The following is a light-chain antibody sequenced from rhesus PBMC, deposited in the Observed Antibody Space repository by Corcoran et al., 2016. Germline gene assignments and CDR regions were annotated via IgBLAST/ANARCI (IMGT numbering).Light chain of an antibody. Sequence: QAAPTQSPSVSGSPGQSVTISCTGTISDIGGYNRVSWYQQLPGKAPKLIIFEVSKRPSGVSDRFSASKSANTASLTISGLQAEYEADYYCSSFASSTPFIFGTGTRLTVL. V-gene: IGLV2-13*03. CDR3: SSFASSTPFI. CDR1: ISDIGGYNR. J-gene: IGLJ1*01. CDR2: EVS.